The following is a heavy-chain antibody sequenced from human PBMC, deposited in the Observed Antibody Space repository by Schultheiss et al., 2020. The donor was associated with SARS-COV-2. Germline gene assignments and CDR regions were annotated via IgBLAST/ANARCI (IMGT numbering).Heavy chain of an antibody. Sequence: GGSLRLSCAASGFTVGSNYMNWVRQAPGKGLEWISVIFSGGNTYYADSVKGRFIISRDNSKNTLYLQMNSLRAEDTAVYYCARFGYGSGTPPSGFDYWGQGTLVTVSS. V-gene: IGHV3-66*02. J-gene: IGHJ4*02. D-gene: IGHD3-10*01. CDR1: GFTVGSNY. CDR3: ARFGYGSGTPPSGFDY. CDR2: IFSGGNT.